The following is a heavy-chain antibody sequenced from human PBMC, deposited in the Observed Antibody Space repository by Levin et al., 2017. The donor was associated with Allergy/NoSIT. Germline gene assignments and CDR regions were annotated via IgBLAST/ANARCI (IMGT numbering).Heavy chain of an antibody. J-gene: IGHJ3*01. CDR2: IDSGGSST. CDR3: ATVSDARDV. D-gene: IGHD2-8*01. V-gene: IGHV3-74*01. Sequence: GGSLRLSCAASGFTFSIYSMHWVRQSPGKGLVWVTRIDSGGSSTHYADSVRGRFTISRDNAKNTLFLEMNSLRAEDSAVYYCATVSDARDVWGQGTVVTVSS. CDR1: GFTFSIYS.